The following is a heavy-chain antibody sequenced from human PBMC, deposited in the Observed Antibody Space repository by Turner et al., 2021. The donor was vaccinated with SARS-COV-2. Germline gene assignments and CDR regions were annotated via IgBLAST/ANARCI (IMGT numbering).Heavy chain of an antibody. D-gene: IGHD5-18*01. CDR2: IYYSGST. V-gene: IGHV4-39*01. CDR3: ASTVWLRGACDI. Sequence: LQLQESDGGLVTPSETLSLTCTVSGGAISSSSYYWGWIRQPPGKGLEWIGSIYYSGSTYYNPSLKSRVTTSVDTSKNQFSLKMSPVTAADTAVYYCASTVWLRGACDIWGQGTMVTVSS. J-gene: IGHJ3*02. CDR1: GGAISSSSYY.